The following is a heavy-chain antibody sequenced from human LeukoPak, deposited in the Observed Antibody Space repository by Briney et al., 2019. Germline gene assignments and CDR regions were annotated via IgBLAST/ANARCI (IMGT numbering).Heavy chain of an antibody. Sequence: PGGSLRLSCAASGFTFDDYGMSWVRQAPGKGLEWVSAISGSGGSTYHADSVKGRFTISRDNSKNTLYLQMNSLRAEDTAVYYCAKDRDNWGTAPYAFDIWGQGTMVTVSS. CDR2: ISGSGGST. CDR1: GFTFDDYG. V-gene: IGHV3-23*01. CDR3: AKDRDNWGTAPYAFDI. D-gene: IGHD7-27*01. J-gene: IGHJ3*02.